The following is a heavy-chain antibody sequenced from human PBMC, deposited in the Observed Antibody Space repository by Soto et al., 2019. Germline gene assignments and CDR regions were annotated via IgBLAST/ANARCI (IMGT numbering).Heavy chain of an antibody. CDR3: VKPVTATSDDAFDI. D-gene: IGHD4-17*01. V-gene: IGHV3-64D*06. CDR2: IDSNGGST. J-gene: IGHJ3*02. Sequence: RRLSCSASGFTFSSYPMHWVRQAPGKGLEYVSAIDSNGGSTYNADSVKGRFTISRDNSKNTLYLQMSSLRPEDTAVYYCVKPVTATSDDAFDIWGQGTMVTVS. CDR1: GFTFSSYP.